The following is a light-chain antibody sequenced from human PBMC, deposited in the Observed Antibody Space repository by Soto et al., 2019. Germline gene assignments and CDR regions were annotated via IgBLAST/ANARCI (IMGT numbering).Light chain of an antibody. CDR1: QSVSSY. CDR2: DAS. V-gene: IGKV3-11*01. Sequence: EIVLTQSPATLSLSPGERAALSCRASQSVSSYLAWYQQKPGQAPRLLIYDASNRATGIPARFSGGGSGTDFTLTISSLEPEDSAIYYCLQRSNWPLTFGGGTKVEIK. CDR3: LQRSNWPLT. J-gene: IGKJ4*01.